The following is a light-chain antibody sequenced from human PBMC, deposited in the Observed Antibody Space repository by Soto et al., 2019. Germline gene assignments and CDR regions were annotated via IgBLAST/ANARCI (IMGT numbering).Light chain of an antibody. J-gene: IGKJ3*01. CDR1: QGVSNY. CDR3: QKYNSAPLT. CDR2: DAS. V-gene: IGKV1-27*01. Sequence: DIQMTQSPASLSASVGDRATITCRASQGVSNYLAWYQQKPGKVPKLLLYDASSWQSGVPSRFSGSGSGTDFTLTISRLQPEDVATYYCQKYNSAPLTFGPGTKVDIK.